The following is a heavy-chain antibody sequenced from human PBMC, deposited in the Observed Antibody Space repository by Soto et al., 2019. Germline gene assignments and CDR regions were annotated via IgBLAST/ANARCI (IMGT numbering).Heavy chain of an antibody. CDR2: IRSSGSTL. J-gene: IGHJ4*02. CDR3: AREGYCSTTSCRHFYY. V-gene: IGHV3-48*03. Sequence: EVQLVESGGGLVQPGGSLRLSCAASGFTFSSYEMNWVRQAPGKGLEWVSHIRSSGSTLYYADSVKGRFTISRDKDKNALYLQMNSLRAEDTAIYYCAREGYCSTTSCRHFYYWCQGTLVTVSS. CDR1: GFTFSSYE. D-gene: IGHD2-2*01.